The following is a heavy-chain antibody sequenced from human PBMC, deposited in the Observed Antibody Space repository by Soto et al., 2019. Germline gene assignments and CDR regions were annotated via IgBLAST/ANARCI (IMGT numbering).Heavy chain of an antibody. J-gene: IGHJ4*02. Sequence: QVQLVQYGAEVKKPGASVKVSCKASGYTFTSYGISWVRQAPGQGLEWMGWVSAYTGNTNYAQHLQGRVTMTTDTSTTTAYMELRSLRSDDTAVYYCARFQVVTPLDYWGQGTLVTVSS. CDR1: GYTFTSYG. V-gene: IGHV1-18*01. D-gene: IGHD2-21*02. CDR3: ARFQVVTPLDY. CDR2: VSAYTGNT.